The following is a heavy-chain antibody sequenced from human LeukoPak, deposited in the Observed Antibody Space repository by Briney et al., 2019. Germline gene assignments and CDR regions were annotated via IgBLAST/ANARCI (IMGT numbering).Heavy chain of an antibody. CDR3: ARRELAGSTAYFDY. V-gene: IGHV1-46*01. Sequence: ASVKVSCKASGCTFTSYYIHWVRQAPGQGLEWMGIINPSGGSTNYAQDFQGRVTMTRDTSTSTVYMELSSLRSEDTAVYYCARRELAGSTAYFDYWGQGTLATVSS. CDR1: GCTFTSYY. CDR2: INPSGGST. D-gene: IGHD1-26*01. J-gene: IGHJ4*02.